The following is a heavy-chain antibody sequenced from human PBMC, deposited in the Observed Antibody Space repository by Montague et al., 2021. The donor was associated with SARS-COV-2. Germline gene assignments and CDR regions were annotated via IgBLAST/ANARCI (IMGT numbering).Heavy chain of an antibody. CDR3: TSRGAGWFGSNPERFDY. D-gene: IGHD3-10*01. V-gene: IGHV4-4*02. CDR1: GGSISSSNW. J-gene: IGHJ4*02. CDR2: IYHSGST. Sequence: SETLSLTCAVPGGSISSSNWWSWVRQPPGKGPEWIGEIYHSGSTNYNPSLKSRVTISVDKSKNQFSLKLSSVAAADTAVYYCTSRGAGWFGSNPERFDYWGQGTLVTVSS.